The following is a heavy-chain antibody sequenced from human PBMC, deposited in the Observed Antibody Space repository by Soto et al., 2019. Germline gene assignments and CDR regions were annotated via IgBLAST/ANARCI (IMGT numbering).Heavy chain of an antibody. CDR1: GGSVSNARFY. D-gene: IGHD3-22*01. J-gene: IGHJ2*01. Sequence: QVQLQESGPGLVKPSETLSLTCSVSGGSVSNARFYWTWIRQAPGTGLEYIGYIFYTGVTNYNPSLSSRVTISLDTSKNHFSLKLNSMNAADTAGSYCVRVLDSSWYADLWGRVTIVTVSS. CDR3: VRVLDSSWYADL. V-gene: IGHV4-61*03. CDR2: IFYTGVT.